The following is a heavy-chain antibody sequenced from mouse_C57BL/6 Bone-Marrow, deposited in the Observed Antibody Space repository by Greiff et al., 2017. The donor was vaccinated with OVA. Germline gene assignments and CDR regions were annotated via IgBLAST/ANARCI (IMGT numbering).Heavy chain of an antibody. CDR3: ARHDWDGAMDY. J-gene: IGHJ4*01. Sequence: VQGVESGPGLVAPSQSLSITCTVSGFSFTSYGVHWVRQPPGKGLEWLVVIWSDGSTTYNSALNSRLSISKDNSNSQVILKMNSLQTEDTAMYYGARHDWDGAMDYWGQGTSVTVSS. V-gene: IGHV2-6-1*01. CDR1: GFSFTSYG. CDR2: IWSDGST. D-gene: IGHD4-1*01.